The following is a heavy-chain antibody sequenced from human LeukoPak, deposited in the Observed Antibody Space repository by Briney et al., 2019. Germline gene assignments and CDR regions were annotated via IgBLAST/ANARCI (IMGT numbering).Heavy chain of an antibody. CDR3: ARGVSSTIPDY. D-gene: IGHD2-2*02. CDR2: ISAYNGNT. J-gene: IGHJ4*02. Sequence: ASVKVSCKASGYTFTSYYMHWVRQAPGQGLEWMGWISAYNGNTNYAQKLQGRVTMTTDTSTSTAYMELRSLRSDDTAVYYCARGVSSTIPDYWGQGTLVTVSS. V-gene: IGHV1-18*04. CDR1: GYTFTSYY.